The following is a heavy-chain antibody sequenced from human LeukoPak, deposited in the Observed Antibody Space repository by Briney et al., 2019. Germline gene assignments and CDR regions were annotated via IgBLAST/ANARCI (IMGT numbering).Heavy chain of an antibody. J-gene: IGHJ4*02. CDR3: ATYRQVLLPFES. Sequence: PGGSLRLSCAASGFTFDDYAMHWVRQAPGKGLEWVSGISWNSGSIGYADSVKGRFTISRDNAKNSLYLQMNSLRAEDMALYYCATYRQVLLPFESWGQGTLVTVSS. V-gene: IGHV3-9*03. D-gene: IGHD2-8*02. CDR2: ISWNSGSI. CDR1: GFTFDDYA.